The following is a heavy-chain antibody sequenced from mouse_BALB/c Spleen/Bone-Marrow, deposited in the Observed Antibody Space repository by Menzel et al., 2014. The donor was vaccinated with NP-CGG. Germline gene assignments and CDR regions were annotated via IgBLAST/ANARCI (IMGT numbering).Heavy chain of an antibody. CDR1: GFTFSSFG. CDR3: TRGGNWDDFDY. CDR2: ISSVSSTI. Sequence: EVHLVESGGGLVQPGGSRKLSCAASGFTFSSFGMHWVRQAPEKGLEWVAYISSVSSTIYYADTVKGRFTISRDNPKNTLFLQMTSLRSEDTAMYYCTRGGNWDDFDYRGQGTTLTVSS. D-gene: IGHD4-1*01. V-gene: IGHV5-17*02. J-gene: IGHJ2*01.